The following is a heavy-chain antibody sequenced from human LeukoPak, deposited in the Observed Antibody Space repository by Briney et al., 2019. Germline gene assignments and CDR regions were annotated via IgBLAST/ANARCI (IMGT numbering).Heavy chain of an antibody. V-gene: IGHV3-43D*03. CDR3: AKGDDYGDYVDY. CDR1: GFTFDDYA. D-gene: IGHD4-17*01. Sequence: GGSLRLSCAASGFTFDDYAMHWVRQAPGKGLEWVSLISWDGGSTYYADSVKGRFTISRDNSKNSLYLQMNSLRAEDTALYYCAKGDDYGDYVDYWGQGTLVTVSS. CDR2: ISWDGGST. J-gene: IGHJ4*02.